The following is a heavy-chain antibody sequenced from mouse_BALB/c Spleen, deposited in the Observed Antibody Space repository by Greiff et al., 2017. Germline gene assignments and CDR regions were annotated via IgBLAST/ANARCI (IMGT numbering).Heavy chain of an antibody. V-gene: IGHV1-14*01. Sequence: VQLQQPGPELVKPGASVKMSCKASGYTFTSYVMHWVKQKPGQGLEWIGYINPYNDGTKYNEKFKGKATLTSDKSSSTAYMELSSLTSEDSAVYYCARYYRYDGYAMDYWGQGTSVTVSS. CDR3: ARYYRYDGYAMDY. D-gene: IGHD2-14*01. CDR2: INPYNDGT. J-gene: IGHJ4*01. CDR1: GYTFTSYV.